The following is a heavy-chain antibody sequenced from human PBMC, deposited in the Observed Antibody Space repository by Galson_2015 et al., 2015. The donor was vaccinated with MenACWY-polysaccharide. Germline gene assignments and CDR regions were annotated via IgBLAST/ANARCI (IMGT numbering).Heavy chain of an antibody. J-gene: IGHJ4*02. V-gene: IGHV2-5*02. CDR3: ARRMGVAAAFDF. CDR1: GFSLRTPGVG. Sequence: PALVKPTQTLTLTCTVSGFSLRTPGVGVGWIRQPPGKALEWLALIFWDENKGYKPSMRSRLTVTKDTSKNQVVLTLTNVDPDDTATYYCARRMGVAAAFDFWGQGAPVSVSS. D-gene: IGHD6-25*01. CDR2: IFWDENK.